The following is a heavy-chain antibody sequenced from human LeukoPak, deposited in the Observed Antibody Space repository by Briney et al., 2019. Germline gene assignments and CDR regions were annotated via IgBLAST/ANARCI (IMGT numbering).Heavy chain of an antibody. CDR3: AKGHTSSSYASNDY. Sequence: GGSLRLSCRASRFTFSNYAMTWVRQTPGKGLEWVSSTGGNGGGTSLADSVKGRFSISSDISTNTLYLQMNSLRADDTAVYYCAKGHTSSSYASNDYWGQGALVTVSS. CDR2: TGGNGGGT. CDR1: RFTFSNYA. D-gene: IGHD6-6*01. J-gene: IGHJ4*02. V-gene: IGHV3-23*01.